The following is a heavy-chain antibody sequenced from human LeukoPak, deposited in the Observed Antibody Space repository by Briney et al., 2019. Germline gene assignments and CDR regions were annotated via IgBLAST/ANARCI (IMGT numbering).Heavy chain of an antibody. CDR3: ARGVTTGTYYFDY. CDR1: GFTVSSNY. D-gene: IGHD4-17*01. V-gene: IGHV3-53*01. CDR2: IYSGGST. Sequence: GSLRLSCAASGFTVSSNYMSWVRQAPGKGLEWVLVIYSGGSTYYADSVKGRFTISRDNSKNTLYLQVNSLRAEDTAVYYCARGVTTGTYYFDYWGQGTLVTVSS. J-gene: IGHJ4*02.